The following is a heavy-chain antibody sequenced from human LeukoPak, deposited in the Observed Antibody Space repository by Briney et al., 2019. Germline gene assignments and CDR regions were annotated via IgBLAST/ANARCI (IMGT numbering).Heavy chain of an antibody. CDR3: ARAGRYNWNIDY. J-gene: IGHJ4*02. D-gene: IGHD1/OR15-1a*01. V-gene: IGHV1-2*02. Sequence: GASVKVSCKASGYTFSNYGITWVRQAPGQGLEWIGWINPNSGGTNYAQKFQGRLTMTRDTSISTAYMELSRLTSDDTAIYSCARAGRYNWNIDYWGQGPLVTVSS. CDR1: GYTFSNYG. CDR2: INPNSGGT.